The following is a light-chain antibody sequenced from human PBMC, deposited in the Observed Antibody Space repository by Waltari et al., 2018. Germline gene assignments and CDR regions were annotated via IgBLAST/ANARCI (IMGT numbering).Light chain of an antibody. CDR3: AAWDVSLNGVV. J-gene: IGLJ3*02. CDR1: SSNIGRNT. Sequence: QSVLTQAPSASGTPGQSVAISCSGSSSNIGRNTVNWYQQVPGTAPKLLIYLNNERPSGVPDRFSGSKSGTSASLAISGLQSEDEADYYCAAWDVSLNGVVFGGGTKVTVL. V-gene: IGLV1-44*01. CDR2: LNN.